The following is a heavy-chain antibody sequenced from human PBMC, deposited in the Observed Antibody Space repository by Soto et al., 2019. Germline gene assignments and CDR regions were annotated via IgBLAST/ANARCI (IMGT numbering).Heavy chain of an antibody. J-gene: IGHJ3*01. CDR3: ARLEVTSADSFDV. D-gene: IGHD2-21*02. CDR2: INHSGST. CDR1: GDSFSGPY. V-gene: IGHV4-34*01. Sequence: TSETLSLTCAVYGDSFSGPYWTWIRQTPGKGLEWIGEINHSGSTDYHPSLKSRVTISVDTSKNQFSLNLSSVSAADTAVYFCARLEVTSADSFDVWGPGTMVTVSS.